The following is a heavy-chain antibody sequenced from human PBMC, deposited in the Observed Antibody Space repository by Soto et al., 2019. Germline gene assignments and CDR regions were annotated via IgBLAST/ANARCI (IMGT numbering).Heavy chain of an antibody. CDR1: GYTLTELS. Sequence: ASVKVSCKVSGYTLTELSMHWVRQAPGKGLEWMGGFDPEDGETIYAQKFQGRVTMTEDTSTDTAYMELSSLRSEDTAVYYCASSPLYCSGGSCYRRTFYYYMDVWGKGTTVTVSS. V-gene: IGHV1-24*01. CDR3: ASSPLYCSGGSCYRRTFYYYMDV. D-gene: IGHD2-15*01. J-gene: IGHJ6*03. CDR2: FDPEDGET.